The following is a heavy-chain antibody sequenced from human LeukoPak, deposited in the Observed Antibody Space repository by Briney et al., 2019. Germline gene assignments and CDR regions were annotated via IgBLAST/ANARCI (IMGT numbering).Heavy chain of an antibody. Sequence: SVKVSCKASGGTFSSYAISWVRQAPGQGLEWMGRIIPILGIANYVQKFQGRVTITADKSTSTAYMELSSLRSEDTAVYYCSGSPSPPIGLDYGMDVWGQGTTVTVSS. V-gene: IGHV1-69*04. CDR2: IIPILGIA. J-gene: IGHJ6*02. CDR3: SGSPSPPIGLDYGMDV. D-gene: IGHD3/OR15-3a*01. CDR1: GGTFSSYA.